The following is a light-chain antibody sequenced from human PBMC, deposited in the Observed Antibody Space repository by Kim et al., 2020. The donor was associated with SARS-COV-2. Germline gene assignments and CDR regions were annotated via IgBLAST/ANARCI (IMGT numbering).Light chain of an antibody. J-gene: IGLJ2*01. CDR1: NVGSKS. CDR2: DDS. CDR3: QVWDSSSDHPV. V-gene: IGLV3-21*03. Sequence: APGKTARITCGGNNVGSKSVHWYQQKPGQAPVLVVYDDSDRPSGIPERFSGSNSGNTAALTISRVEAGDEADYYCQVWDSSSDHPVFGGGTQLTVL.